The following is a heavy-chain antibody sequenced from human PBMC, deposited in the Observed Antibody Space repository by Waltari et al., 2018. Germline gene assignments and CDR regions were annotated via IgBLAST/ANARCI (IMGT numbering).Heavy chain of an antibody. CDR2: IYTSGGT. CDR1: GGSISSGSYY. CDR3: ARDSLTDYDDSSGLIFDYYYYGMDV. V-gene: IGHV4-61*02. D-gene: IGHD3-22*01. J-gene: IGHJ6*02. Sequence: QVQLQESGPGLVKPSQTLSLPCPFSGGSISSGSYYWSWIRQPAGQGLEWIGRIYTSGGTKQNPSRKSRVTIAVDTSKNQVSLKRSSVTAADTAVYYCARDSLTDYDDSSGLIFDYYYYGMDVWGQGTTVTVSS.